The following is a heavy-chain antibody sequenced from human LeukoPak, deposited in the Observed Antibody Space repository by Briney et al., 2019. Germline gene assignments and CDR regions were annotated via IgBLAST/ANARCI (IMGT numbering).Heavy chain of an antibody. J-gene: IGHJ4*02. V-gene: IGHV3-48*03. D-gene: IGHD6-19*01. CDR1: GFTFSSYE. CDR3: ARDLAVAGKGPGDY. CDR2: ISSSGSTI. Sequence: GGSLRLSCAASGFTFSSYEMNWVRQAPGKGLEWVSYISSSGSTIYYADSVKGRLTISTDNAKNSLYLQMNSLRAQDTAVYYCARDLAVAGKGPGDYWGQGTLVTVSS.